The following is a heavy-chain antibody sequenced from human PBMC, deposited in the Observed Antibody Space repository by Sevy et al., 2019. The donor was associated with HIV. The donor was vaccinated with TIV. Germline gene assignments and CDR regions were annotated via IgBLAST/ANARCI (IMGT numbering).Heavy chain of an antibody. J-gene: IGHJ4*02. V-gene: IGHV1-69*06. D-gene: IGHD3-10*01. CDR2: IIPIFGST. Sequence: ASVKVSCKASGGTFSDYAISWVRQAPGQGLEWMGGIIPIFGSTKYAQKFQDRVTITADKYTSTVYMELSSLRSEDSAVYFCARFKYYGLETLYYFDYWGQGTLVTVSS. CDR3: ARFKYYGLETLYYFDY. CDR1: GGTFSDYA.